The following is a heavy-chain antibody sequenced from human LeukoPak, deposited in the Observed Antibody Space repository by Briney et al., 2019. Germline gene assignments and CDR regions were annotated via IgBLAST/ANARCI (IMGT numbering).Heavy chain of an antibody. D-gene: IGHD5-24*01. CDR1: GYTFTSYD. Sequence: ASVKVSCKAFGYTFTSYDINWVRQATGQGLEWMGWMNPNNNNTGYAQKFQGRVTMTRNTSISTAYMELSSLGSEDTAVYYCARYPRSNYNFDFWGQGTLVTVPS. CDR3: ARYPRSNYNFDF. J-gene: IGHJ4*02. V-gene: IGHV1-8*01. CDR2: MNPNNNNT.